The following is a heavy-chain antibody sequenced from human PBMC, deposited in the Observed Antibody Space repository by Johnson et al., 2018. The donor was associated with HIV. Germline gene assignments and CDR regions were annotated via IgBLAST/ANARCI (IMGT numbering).Heavy chain of an antibody. CDR1: GLTFSDYD. CDR2: ISSSGSSI. V-gene: IGHV3-11*04. CDR3: ARASTTVTTGDDAFDI. J-gene: IGHJ3*02. Sequence: MQLVESGGGLVKPGGSLRLSCAASGLTFSDYDMSWIRQAPGKGLEWVSYISSSGSSIYYADSVKGRFTISRDNAKSSLYLQMNGLRAEDTAVYYCARASTTVTTGDDAFDIWCQGTMVTVSS. D-gene: IGHD4-17*01.